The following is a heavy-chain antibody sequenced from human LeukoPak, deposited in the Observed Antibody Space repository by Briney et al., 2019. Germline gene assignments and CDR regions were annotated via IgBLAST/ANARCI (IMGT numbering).Heavy chain of an antibody. CDR1: GGSISSSSYY. Sequence: SETLSLTCTVSGGSISSSSYYWGWIRQPPGKGLEWIGSIYYSGSTYYNPSLKSRVTISVDTSKNQFSLKLSSVTAADTAVYYCARVSMVRGVMGVAFDIWGQGTMVTVSS. CDR2: IYYSGST. V-gene: IGHV4-39*07. CDR3: ARVSMVRGVMGVAFDI. J-gene: IGHJ3*02. D-gene: IGHD3-10*01.